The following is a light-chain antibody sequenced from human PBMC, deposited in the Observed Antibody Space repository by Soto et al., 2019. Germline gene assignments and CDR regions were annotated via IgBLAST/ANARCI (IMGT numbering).Light chain of an antibody. CDR3: QPHGNWPLT. J-gene: IGKJ4*01. V-gene: IGKV3-15*01. CDR2: GAS. CDR1: QSVSSN. Sequence: EIVMTQSPATLSVSPGERCTLSCRASQSVSSNLAWYQQKPGQSRRLLIYGASTSATGIPARFSGGGSGTEFTLTISSLQSEDFAVYYCQPHGNWPLTVGGGTKVEIK.